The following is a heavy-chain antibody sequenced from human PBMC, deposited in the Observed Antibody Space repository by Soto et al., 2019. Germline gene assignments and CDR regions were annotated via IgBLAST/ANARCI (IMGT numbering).Heavy chain of an antibody. D-gene: IGHD2-2*01. J-gene: IGHJ4*02. CDR2: ISSSSSYT. Sequence: GGSLRLSCAASGFTFSDYYMSWIRQAPGKGLEWVSYISSSSSYTNYADSVKGRFTISRDNAKNPLYLQMNSLRAEDTAVYYCARDGSLPAAVDWGQGTLVTVSS. CDR1: GFTFSDYY. CDR3: ARDGSLPAAVD. V-gene: IGHV3-11*05.